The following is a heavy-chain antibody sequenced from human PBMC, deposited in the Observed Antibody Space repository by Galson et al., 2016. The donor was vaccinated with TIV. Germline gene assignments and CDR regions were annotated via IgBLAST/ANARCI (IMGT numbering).Heavy chain of an antibody. CDR3: ARDAVIGTPDYFDY. V-gene: IGHV3-30*01. CDR2: ISYDGRIE. D-gene: IGHD2-21*01. J-gene: IGHJ4*02. Sequence: WVRQTPGKGLEWVAVISYDGRIEDYADSVKGRFTISRDDSRNTLYLQMNSLRTEDTAIYCCARDAVIGTPDYFDYWGQGTLVTVSS.